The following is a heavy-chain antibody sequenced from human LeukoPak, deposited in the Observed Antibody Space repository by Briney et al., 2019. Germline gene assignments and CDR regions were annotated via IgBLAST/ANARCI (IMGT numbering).Heavy chain of an antibody. V-gene: IGHV4-34*01. CDR1: GGSFSGYY. J-gene: IGHJ5*02. CDR3: ARFLNWFDP. Sequence: SETLSLTCAVYGGSFSGYYWSWIRQPPGKGLEWIGEINHSGSTNYNPSLKSRVTISVDKSKNQFSLKLSSVTAADTAVYYCARFLNWFDPWGQGTLVTVSS. CDR2: INHSGST.